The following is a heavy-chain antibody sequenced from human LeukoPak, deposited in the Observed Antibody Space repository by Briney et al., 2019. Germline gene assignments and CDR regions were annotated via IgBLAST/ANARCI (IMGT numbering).Heavy chain of an antibody. Sequence: ASVKVSCKASGGTFSSYAISWVRQAPGQGLEWMGGIIPIFGTANYAQKFQGRVTITADESTSTAYMELSSLRSEDTAVYYCARVDMYSSSSGLYWGQGTLVTVSS. D-gene: IGHD6-6*01. CDR3: ARVDMYSSSSGLY. CDR2: IIPIFGTA. CDR1: GGTFSSYA. J-gene: IGHJ4*02. V-gene: IGHV1-69*13.